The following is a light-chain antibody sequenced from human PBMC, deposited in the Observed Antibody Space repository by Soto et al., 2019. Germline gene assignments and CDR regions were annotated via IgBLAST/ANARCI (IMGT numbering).Light chain of an antibody. CDR3: QRFGSSPPVI. CDR1: QTTSPKY. Sequence: EIELTQSPGTLSLSPGESATLSCRVSQTTSPKYVAWYQQRRGLAPRLLVYGASKRAAGIPDRFRGSGAGSEFSLTVSGLEPEDFAVYFCQRFGSSPPVIFGQGTRV. CDR2: GAS. J-gene: IGKJ5*01. V-gene: IGKV3-20*01.